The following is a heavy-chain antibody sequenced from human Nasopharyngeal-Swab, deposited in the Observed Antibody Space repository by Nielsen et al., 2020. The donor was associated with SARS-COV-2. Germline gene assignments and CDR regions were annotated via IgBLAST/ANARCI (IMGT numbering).Heavy chain of an antibody. V-gene: IGHV3-53*01. CDR1: GFTVSSNY. D-gene: IGHD6-6*01. J-gene: IGHJ5*02. CDR2: IYSGGST. Sequence: GESLKISCAASGFTVSSNYMSWVRQAPGKGLEWVSVIYSGGSTYYADSVKGRFTISRDNSKNTLYLQMNSLRAEDTAVYYCAREGEYSSSFGASNWFDPWGQGTLVTVSS. CDR3: AREGEYSSSFGASNWFDP.